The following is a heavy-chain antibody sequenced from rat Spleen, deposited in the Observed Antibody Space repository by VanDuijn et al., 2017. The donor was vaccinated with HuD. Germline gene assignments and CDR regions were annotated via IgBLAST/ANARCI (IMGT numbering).Heavy chain of an antibody. CDR1: GFTFSSSW. J-gene: IGHJ2*01. CDR2: MNPDGSST. Sequence: EVQLVESGGGLVQPGSPLKLSCAVSGFTFSSSWLNWIRQAPGTGLEWVATMNPDGSSTYYPDTVKGRFTISRDNAKSTLYLQMNSLRSEDTATYYCARGTRNYSNYGGFAFWGQGVMVTVSS. V-gene: IGHV5-35*01. D-gene: IGHD1-2*01. CDR3: ARGTRNYSNYGGFAF.